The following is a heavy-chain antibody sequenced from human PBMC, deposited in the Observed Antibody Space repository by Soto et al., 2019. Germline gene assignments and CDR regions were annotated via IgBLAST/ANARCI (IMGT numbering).Heavy chain of an antibody. CDR1: GFTFSDYY. V-gene: IGHV3-11*01. Sequence: QVQLVESGGGLGKPGGSLRLSCAASGFTFSDYYMSWIRQAPGKGLEGVAYISSSGSTIYYADSVKGRFTISRDNAKNSLYLQMNSLRAEDTAVYYCASGRDYDFWSGYSTLILAFDYWGQGTLVTVSS. CDR3: ASGRDYDFWSGYSTLILAFDY. CDR2: ISSSGSTI. J-gene: IGHJ4*02. D-gene: IGHD3-3*01.